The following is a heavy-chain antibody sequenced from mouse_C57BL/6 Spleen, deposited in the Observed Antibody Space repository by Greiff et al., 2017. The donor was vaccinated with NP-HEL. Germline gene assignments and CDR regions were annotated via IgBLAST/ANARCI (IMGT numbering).Heavy chain of an antibody. V-gene: IGHV5-4*03. CDR2: ISDGGSYT. J-gene: IGHJ2*01. CDR3: ARRTGSSYFDY. Sequence: EVKLMESGGGLVKPGGSLKLSCAASGFTFSSYAMSWVRQTPEKRLEWVATISDGGSYTYYPDNVKGRFTISRDNAKNNLYLQMSHLKSEDTAMYYCARRTGSSYFDYWGQGTTLTVSS. CDR1: GFTFSSYA. D-gene: IGHD1-1*01.